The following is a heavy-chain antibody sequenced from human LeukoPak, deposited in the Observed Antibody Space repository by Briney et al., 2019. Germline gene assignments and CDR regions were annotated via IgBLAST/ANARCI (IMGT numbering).Heavy chain of an antibody. J-gene: IGHJ4*02. D-gene: IGHD4-17*01. CDR2: IYYSGST. Sequence: SETLSLTCTVSGGSISSHYWSWIRQPPGKGLEWIGYIYYSGSTNYNPSLKSRVTISVDTSKNQFSPKLSSVTAADTAVYYCAREDYAFDYWGQGTLVTVSS. CDR1: GGSISSHY. V-gene: IGHV4-59*11. CDR3: AREDYAFDY.